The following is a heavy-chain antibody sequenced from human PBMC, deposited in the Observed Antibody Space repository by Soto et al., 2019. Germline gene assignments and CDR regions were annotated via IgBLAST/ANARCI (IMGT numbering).Heavy chain of an antibody. Sequence: QVQLVESGGGVVQPGRSLRLSCAASGFTFSSYAMHWVRQAPGKGLEWVAVISYDGSNKYYADSVKSRFTISRDNSKNTLYLQMNSLRAEDTAVYYCARPAKYGDYGSYGMDVWGQGTTVTVSS. CDR2: ISYDGSNK. D-gene: IGHD4-17*01. V-gene: IGHV3-30-3*01. CDR1: GFTFSSYA. CDR3: ARPAKYGDYGSYGMDV. J-gene: IGHJ6*02.